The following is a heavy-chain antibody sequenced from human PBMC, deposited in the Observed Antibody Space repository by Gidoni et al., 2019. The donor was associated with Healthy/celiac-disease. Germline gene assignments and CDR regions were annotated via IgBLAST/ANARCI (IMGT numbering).Heavy chain of an antibody. CDR1: GFTFSSYA. V-gene: IGHV3-23*01. J-gene: IGHJ2*01. Sequence: EVQLLESGGGWVQPGGSLRLSCAASGFTFSSYAMRWVRQAPGKGLEWVSAISGSGGSTYYADSVKGRFTISRDNSKNTLYLQMNSLRAEDTAVYYCAKQGGAHRWYFDLWGRGTLVTVSS. CDR2: ISGSGGST. D-gene: IGHD3-16*01. CDR3: AKQGGAHRWYFDL.